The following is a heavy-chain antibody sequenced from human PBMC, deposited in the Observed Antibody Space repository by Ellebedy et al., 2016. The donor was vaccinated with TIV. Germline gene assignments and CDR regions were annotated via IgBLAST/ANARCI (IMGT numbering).Heavy chain of an antibody. CDR3: AKDGYYYDSSGYFLYFDY. V-gene: IGHV3-30*02. Sequence: PGGSLRLSCAASGFTFSSYGMHWVRQAPGKGLEWVAFIRYDGSNKYYADSVKGRFTISRDNSKNTLYLQMNSLRAEDTAVYYCAKDGYYYDSSGYFLYFDYWGQGTLVTVSS. CDR2: IRYDGSNK. J-gene: IGHJ4*02. D-gene: IGHD3-22*01. CDR1: GFTFSSYG.